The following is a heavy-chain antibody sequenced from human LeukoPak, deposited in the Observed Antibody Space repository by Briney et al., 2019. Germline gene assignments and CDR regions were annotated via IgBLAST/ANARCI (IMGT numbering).Heavy chain of an antibody. J-gene: IGHJ4*02. Sequence: PGGSLRLSCAASGFTFSDYYMSWIRQALGKGLEWVSYISSSGSTIYYADSVKGRFTISRDNAKNSLYLQMNSLRAEDTAVYYCASYDSSAEGVDYWGQGTLVTVSS. CDR1: GFTFSDYY. D-gene: IGHD3-22*01. V-gene: IGHV3-11*01. CDR3: ASYDSSAEGVDY. CDR2: ISSSGSTI.